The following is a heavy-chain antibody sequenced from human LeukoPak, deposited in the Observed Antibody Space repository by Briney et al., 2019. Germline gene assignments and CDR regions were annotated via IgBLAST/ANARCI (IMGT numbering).Heavy chain of an antibody. J-gene: IGHJ6*02. CDR2: ISSSSSTI. Sequence: GGSLRLSCAASGFTFSSYSMNWVRQAPGKGLEWVSYISSSSSTIYYADSVKGRFTISRDNAKNSLYLQMNSLRAEDTAVYYCARAVVVYYYYGMDVWGQGTTVTVSS. CDR3: ARAVVVYYYYGMDV. D-gene: IGHD2-21*01. V-gene: IGHV3-48*01. CDR1: GFTFSSYS.